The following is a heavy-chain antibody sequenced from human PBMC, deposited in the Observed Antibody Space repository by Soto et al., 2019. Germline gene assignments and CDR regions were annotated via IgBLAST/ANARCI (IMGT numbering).Heavy chain of an antibody. V-gene: IGHV3-23*01. Sequence: LGGSLRLSCAASGFPFGNYAMSGVRQAPGKGLEWISGISGGGHGTNYADSVKGRFTISRDNSRNTLYLQMNSLRVEDTDVYYCAKDPRLQLGFWGQGTLVTVSS. CDR1: GFPFGNYA. D-gene: IGHD1-1*01. CDR3: AKDPRLQLGF. CDR2: ISGGGHGT. J-gene: IGHJ4*02.